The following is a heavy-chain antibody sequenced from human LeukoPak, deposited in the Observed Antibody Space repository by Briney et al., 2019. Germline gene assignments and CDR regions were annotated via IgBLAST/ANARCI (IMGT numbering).Heavy chain of an antibody. Sequence: GGSLRLSCAASGFTFSSYAMSWVRQAPGKGLEWVSTISGGGGSTYYADSVKGRFTISRDNSKNTLYLQMNSLRAEDTAVYYCAKDLQSVAGYGYWGQGTLVTVSS. CDR1: GFTFSSYA. D-gene: IGHD6-19*01. CDR3: AKDLQSVAGYGY. J-gene: IGHJ4*02. V-gene: IGHV3-23*01. CDR2: ISGGGGST.